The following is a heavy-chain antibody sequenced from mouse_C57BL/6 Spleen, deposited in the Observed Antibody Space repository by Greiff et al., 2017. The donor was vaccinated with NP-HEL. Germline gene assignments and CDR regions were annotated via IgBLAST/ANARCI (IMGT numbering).Heavy chain of an antibody. CDR2: IYPGDGDT. D-gene: IGHD1-1*01. CDR1: GYAFSSYW. Sequence: VQLKESGAELVKPGASVKISCKASGYAFSSYWMNWVKQRPGKGLEWIGQIYPGDGDTNYNGKFKGKATLTADKSSSTAYMQLSSLTSEDSAVYFCARGNYGSTRYFDVWGTGTTVTVSS. J-gene: IGHJ1*03. CDR3: ARGNYGSTRYFDV. V-gene: IGHV1-80*01.